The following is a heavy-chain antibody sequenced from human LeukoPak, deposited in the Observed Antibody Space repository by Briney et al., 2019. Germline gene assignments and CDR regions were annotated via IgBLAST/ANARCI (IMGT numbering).Heavy chain of an antibody. D-gene: IGHD1-26*01. CDR1: GYTFTSYG. CDR3: ARDLAFPGSYGSAEFYFDF. J-gene: IGHJ4*02. V-gene: IGHV1-18*01. Sequence: ASVKVSCKASGYTFTSYGISWVRQAPGQGLEWMGWISAYNGNTNYAQKLQGRATMTTDTSMSTAYMELRSLRSDDTAVYYCARDLAFPGSYGSAEFYFDFWGQGALVTVSS. CDR2: ISAYNGNT.